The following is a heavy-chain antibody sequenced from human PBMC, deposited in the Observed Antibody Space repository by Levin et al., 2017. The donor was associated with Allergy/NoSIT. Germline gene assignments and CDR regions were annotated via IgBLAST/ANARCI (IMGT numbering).Heavy chain of an antibody. CDR1: GFTFSGPG. CDR2: IWYDGSNK. V-gene: IGHV3-33*01. Sequence: LSLTCAASGFTFSGPGMHWVRQAPGKGLEWVAVIWYDGSNKNYADSVKGRFTISRDNSRNTLNLQMNSLRAEDTAMYYCARDRGVAVAYFDFWGQGTLVTVSS. J-gene: IGHJ4*02. D-gene: IGHD6-19*01. CDR3: ARDRGVAVAYFDF.